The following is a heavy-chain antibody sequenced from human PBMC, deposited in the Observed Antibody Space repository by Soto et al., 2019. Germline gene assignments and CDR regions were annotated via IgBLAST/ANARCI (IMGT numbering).Heavy chain of an antibody. D-gene: IGHD2-15*01. V-gene: IGHV1-2*02. J-gene: IGHJ6*03. CDR3: AREGCSGGSCYEMYYYYYYMDV. Sequence: ASVKVSCKASGYTFTGYYMHWVRQAPGQGLEWMGWINPNNGGTNYAQKVQGRVTMTTDTSISTAYMELRSLRSDDTAVYYCAREGCSGGSCYEMYYYYYYMDVWGKGTTVTVSS. CDR1: GYTFTGYY. CDR2: INPNNGGT.